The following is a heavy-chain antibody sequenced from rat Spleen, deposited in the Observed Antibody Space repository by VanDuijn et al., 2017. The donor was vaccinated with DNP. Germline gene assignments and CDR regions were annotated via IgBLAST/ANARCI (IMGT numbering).Heavy chain of an antibody. J-gene: IGHJ1*01. CDR3: TRDSGDWYFDF. CDR2: ITKTGDST. CDR1: GFNFNDYW. Sequence: EVKLVESGGGLVQPGRSLKLSCAASGFNFNDYWMGWVRQAPGKGLEWVASITKTGDSTYYSDSVKGRFSISRDNAKSTLYLQMDSLRSEDTATYYCTRDSGDWYFDFWGPGTMVTVSS. D-gene: IGHD1-1*01. V-gene: IGHV5-31*01.